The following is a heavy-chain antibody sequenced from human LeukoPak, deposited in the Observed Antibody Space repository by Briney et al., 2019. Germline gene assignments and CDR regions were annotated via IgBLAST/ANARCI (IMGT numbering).Heavy chain of an antibody. CDR3: ARASSGYYPDAFDT. Sequence: GASVKVSCKASGYTFTSYGISWVRQAPGQGLEWMGWISAYNGNTNYAQKLQGRVTMTTDTSTSTAYMELRSLRSDDTAVYYCARASSGYYPDAFDTWGQGTMVTVSS. D-gene: IGHD3-22*01. CDR2: ISAYNGNT. V-gene: IGHV1-18*01. CDR1: GYTFTSYG. J-gene: IGHJ3*02.